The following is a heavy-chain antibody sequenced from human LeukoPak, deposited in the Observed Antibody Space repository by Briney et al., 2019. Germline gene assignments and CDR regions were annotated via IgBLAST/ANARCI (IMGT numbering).Heavy chain of an antibody. CDR3: ARHTNGGTHPLDH. CDR1: GVSISNYY. J-gene: IGHJ4*02. CDR2: IYYSGST. D-gene: IGHD2-8*01. V-gene: IGHV4-59*08. Sequence: SETLSLTCTVSGVSISNYYWSWIRQPPGKGLEWIAYIYYSGSTNYNPSLKTRVTISVDTSKNQFSLKLSSVTAADTAVYYCARHTNGGTHPLDHWGQGTLVTVSS.